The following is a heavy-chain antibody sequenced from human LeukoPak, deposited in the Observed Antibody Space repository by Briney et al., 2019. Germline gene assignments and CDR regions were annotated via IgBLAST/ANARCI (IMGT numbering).Heavy chain of an antibody. Sequence: SGGSLRLSCAASGFTFCSYEMNTVRQAPGKGLEWVSYISSSGSNIYYADSVKGRFTISRANAKNSLYLQMNSLRAADTSDYYSARDRARRGIAVAGNCVYWGRGTLVSVPS. V-gene: IGHV3-48*03. CDR1: GFTFCSYE. CDR2: ISSSGSNI. CDR3: ARDRARRGIAVAGNCVY. J-gene: IGHJ4*02. D-gene: IGHD6-19*01.